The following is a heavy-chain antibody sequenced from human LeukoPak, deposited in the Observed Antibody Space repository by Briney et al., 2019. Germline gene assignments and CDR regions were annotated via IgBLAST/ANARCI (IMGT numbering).Heavy chain of an antibody. CDR1: GGSISSYC. CDR3: ARAGGDGYNLGLDY. D-gene: IGHD5-24*01. V-gene: IGHV4-59*01. CDR2: IYYSGST. Sequence: SETLSLTCTVSGGSISSYCWSWIRQPPGKGLEWIGYIYYSGSTNYNPSLKSRVTISVDTSKNQFSLKLSSVTAADTAVYYCARAGGDGYNLGLDYWGQGTLVTVSS. J-gene: IGHJ4*02.